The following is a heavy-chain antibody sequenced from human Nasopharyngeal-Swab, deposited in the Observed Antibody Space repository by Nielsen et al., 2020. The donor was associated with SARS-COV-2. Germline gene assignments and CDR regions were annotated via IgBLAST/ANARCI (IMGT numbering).Heavy chain of an antibody. D-gene: IGHD3-10*01. J-gene: IGHJ4*02. CDR3: ARDRTYYYGSGSHDY. CDR1: GYTFTGYY. V-gene: IGHV1-2*02. Sequence: SVKVSCKASGYTFTGYYMHWVRQAPGQGLEWMGWINPNSGGTNYAQKFQGRVTMTRDTSISTAYMELSRLRSDDTAVYYCARDRTYYYGSGSHDYWDQGTLVTVSS. CDR2: INPNSGGT.